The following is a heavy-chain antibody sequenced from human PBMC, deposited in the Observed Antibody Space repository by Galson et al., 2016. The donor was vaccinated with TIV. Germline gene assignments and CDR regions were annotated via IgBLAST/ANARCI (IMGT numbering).Heavy chain of an antibody. V-gene: IGHV3-53*05. D-gene: IGHD2-15*01. CDR2: IYGGGDT. CDR1: GLTVNNNY. Sequence: SLRLSCVASGLTVNNNYMTWVRQAPGKGLEWVSVIYGGGDTYYADSVRGRFTISRANSKDILYLHMNGLRADDTAVYYCARDRVVGATSYNYYDGMDVWGRGTTVTVFS. CDR3: ARDRVVGATSYNYYDGMDV. J-gene: IGHJ6*02.